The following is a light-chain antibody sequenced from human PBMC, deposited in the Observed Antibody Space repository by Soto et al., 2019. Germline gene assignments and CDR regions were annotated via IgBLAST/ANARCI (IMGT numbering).Light chain of an antibody. CDR2: EVS. CDR1: SSDVGNYKY. CDR3: FSYTSSGTYV. J-gene: IGLJ1*01. V-gene: IGLV2-14*01. Sequence: QSLPTQPASVSGTPGQSITISCTGTSSDVGNYKYVSWYQQHPGKAPKLMIYEVSNRPSGVSNRFSGSKSGNTASLTISGLQAEDETDYYCFSYTSSGTYVFGTGTKVTVL.